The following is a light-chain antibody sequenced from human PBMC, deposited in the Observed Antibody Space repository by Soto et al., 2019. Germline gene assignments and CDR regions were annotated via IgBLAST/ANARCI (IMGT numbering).Light chain of an antibody. CDR3: SSHGGSDNYVN. V-gene: IGLV2-23*02. CDR2: DVN. Sequence: QSALTQPASVSGSPGQSITISCTGTSSDVGRYDLVSWYQQHPGRAPKLMIFDVNERPSGVSSRFSGSKSGATASLTISGLQAEDEADHQCSSHGGSDNYVNFGGGTKLTVL. J-gene: IGLJ2*01. CDR1: SSDVGRYDL.